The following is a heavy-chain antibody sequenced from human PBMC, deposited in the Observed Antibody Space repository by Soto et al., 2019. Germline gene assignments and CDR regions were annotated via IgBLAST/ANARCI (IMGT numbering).Heavy chain of an antibody. CDR2: IDWDDDK. CDR1: GFSLSTSGMC. CDR3: ARTLDPGVGYYYGMDV. Sequence: ESGPTLVNPTQTLTLTCTFSGFSLSTSGMCVSWIRQPPGKALEWLALIDWDDDKYYSTSLKTRLTISKDTSKNQVVLTMTNMDPVDTATYYCARTLDPGVGYYYGMDVWGQGTTVTVSS. J-gene: IGHJ6*02. V-gene: IGHV2-70*01. D-gene: IGHD3-3*01.